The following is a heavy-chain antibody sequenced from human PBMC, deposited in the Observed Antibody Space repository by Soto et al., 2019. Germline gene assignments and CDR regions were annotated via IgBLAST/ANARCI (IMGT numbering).Heavy chain of an antibody. Sequence: SVKVSCKASGGTLSDYAFSWVRQAPGQGLEWMGGIIPIFGSANYAQKLQGRVTITADESTKTAYMELSSLRSEDTAVYYCATRGYGNEYWGQGTRVTVSS. CDR3: ATRGYGNEY. D-gene: IGHD5-18*01. CDR1: GGTLSDYA. J-gene: IGHJ4*02. V-gene: IGHV1-69*13. CDR2: IIPIFGSA.